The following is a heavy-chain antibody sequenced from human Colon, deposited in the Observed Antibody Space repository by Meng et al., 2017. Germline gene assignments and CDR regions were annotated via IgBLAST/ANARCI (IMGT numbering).Heavy chain of an antibody. J-gene: IGHJ4*02. V-gene: IGHV4-30-4*01. CDR2: IYYSGST. D-gene: IGHD4-17*01. CDR3: ARGPTTYFVY. Sequence: QLQMNESGPVLWKPSQTLALTATVSGGAISSGDYYWSWIRQPPGKGLEWIGYIYYSGSTYYNPTLKCRVPISVDTSKYQFSLKLSSVTAADTAVYYCARGPTTYFVYWGQGTLVTVSS. CDR1: GGAISSGDYY.